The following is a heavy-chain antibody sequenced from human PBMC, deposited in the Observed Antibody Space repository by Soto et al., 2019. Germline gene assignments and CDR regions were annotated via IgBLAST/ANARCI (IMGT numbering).Heavy chain of an antibody. CDR1: GGSISSSNW. J-gene: IGHJ6*02. Sequence: QVQLQESGPGLVKPSGTLSLTCAVSGGSISSSNWWSWVRQPPGKGLEWIGEIYHSGSTNYNPSLKSRFTISVDQSKTPVSLKLSSVTAADTAVYYCASGHLYCMDVWGQGTTVTVSS. CDR2: IYHSGST. V-gene: IGHV4-4*02. CDR3: ASGHLYCMDV.